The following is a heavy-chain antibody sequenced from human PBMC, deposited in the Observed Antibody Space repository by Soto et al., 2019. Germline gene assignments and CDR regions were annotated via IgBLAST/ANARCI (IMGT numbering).Heavy chain of an antibody. CDR2: IYYSGST. J-gene: IGHJ1*01. Sequence: PSETLSLTCSVSGDSIRSSYWSWIRQPPGKGLEWIGYIYYSGSTNYNPSLKSRVTISVDTSKNQFSLKVSSVTAADTAVYYCASMYSSSWYPGSCYSPHSGQGTLVPVS. CDR1: GDSIRSSY. CDR3: ASMYSSSWYPGSCYSPH. D-gene: IGHD6-13*01. V-gene: IGHV4-59*01.